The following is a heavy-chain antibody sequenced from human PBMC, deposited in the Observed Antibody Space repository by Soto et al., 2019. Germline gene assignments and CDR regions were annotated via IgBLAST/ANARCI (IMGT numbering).Heavy chain of an antibody. CDR3: ARESAKSAFDI. J-gene: IGHJ3*02. V-gene: IGHV1-2*04. CDR2: INPNSGDT. D-gene: IGHD5-18*01. Sequence: ASVKVSCKASGYTFTGYYMHWVRQAPGQGLEWMGWINPNSGDTNYAQKFQGWVTMTRDTSISTAYMELSRLRSDDTAVYYCARESAKSAFDIWGQGTMVTVSS. CDR1: GYTFTGYY.